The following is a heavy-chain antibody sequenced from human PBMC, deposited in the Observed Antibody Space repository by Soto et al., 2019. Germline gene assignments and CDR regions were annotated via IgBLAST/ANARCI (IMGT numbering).Heavy chain of an antibody. D-gene: IGHD3-16*01. J-gene: IGHJ6*01. CDR1: VGSFSGYY. Sequence: QVQLQQWGAGLLKPSETLSLTCAVYVGSFSGYYWNWVRQSQGKGMEWIGESNDSGYTKYNPSLKGRVTLSADTSKRQSSVPLPSASATYLAVYLCARRSKIRLFCNYAMEVWGQGTTVTVNS. CDR3: ARRSKIRLFCNYAMEV. V-gene: IGHV4-34*01. CDR2: SNDSGYT.